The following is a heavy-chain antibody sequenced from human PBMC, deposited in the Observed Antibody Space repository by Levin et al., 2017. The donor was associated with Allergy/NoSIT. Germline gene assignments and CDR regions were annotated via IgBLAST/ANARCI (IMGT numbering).Heavy chain of an antibody. V-gene: IGHV1-2*02. CDR2: INPNSGGT. CDR1: GYTFTGYY. CDR3: ARAKEWIQLWLLMARWFDP. D-gene: IGHD5-18*01. Sequence: ASVKVSCKASGYTFTGYYMHWVRQAPGQGLEWIGWINPNSGGTNYAQKFQGRVTMTRDTSISTAYMELSRLRSDDTAVYYCARAKEWIQLWLLMARWFDPWGQGTLVTVSS. J-gene: IGHJ5*02.